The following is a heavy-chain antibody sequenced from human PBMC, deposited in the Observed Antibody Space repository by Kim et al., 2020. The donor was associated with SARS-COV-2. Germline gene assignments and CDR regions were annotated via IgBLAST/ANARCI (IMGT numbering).Heavy chain of an antibody. CDR1: GFTFSAYY. Sequence: GGSLRLSCAASGFTFSAYYMIWLRQAPGKGLEWVSYIAGSGTTKYHADFVEGRFTISRDNVKNALFLEMSGLRVEDTAVYYCARPQLMTTVIGSGLDVWGQGTTVTVSS. V-gene: IGHV3-11*01. D-gene: IGHD4-17*01. CDR3: ARPQLMTTVIGSGLDV. J-gene: IGHJ6*02. CDR2: IAGSGTTK.